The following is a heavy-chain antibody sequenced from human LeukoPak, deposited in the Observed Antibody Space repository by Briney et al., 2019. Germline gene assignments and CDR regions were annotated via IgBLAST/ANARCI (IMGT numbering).Heavy chain of an antibody. D-gene: IGHD2-15*01. CDR1: EFTYG. Sequence: PGVSLRLSCGPSEFTYGINWVREAPGKGLECVSAISSSGSNTYYADSAKGRFTISRDNSKNTLYLQMNSLRAEDTAIYYCAKDLIVVVVAATPFAYWGQGTLVTVSS. J-gene: IGHJ4*02. V-gene: IGHV3-23*01. CDR3: AKDLIVVVVAATPFAY. CDR2: ISSSGSNT.